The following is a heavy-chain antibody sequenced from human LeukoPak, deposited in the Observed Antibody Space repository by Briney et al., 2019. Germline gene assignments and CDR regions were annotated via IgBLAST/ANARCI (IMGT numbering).Heavy chain of an antibody. CDR2: ISNEGSTT. CDR3: VRDSRTGVDY. D-gene: IGHD1-1*01. J-gene: IGHJ4*02. Sequence: GGSLTLSCAASGFTFSDYYMLWVRQAPGGGRVWVSHISNEGSTTFYADSVKGRFTISRDHAKNTLYLEMNSLRAEDTAVYYCVRDSRTGVDYWGQGTRVTVSS. V-gene: IGHV3-74*01. CDR1: GFTFSDYY.